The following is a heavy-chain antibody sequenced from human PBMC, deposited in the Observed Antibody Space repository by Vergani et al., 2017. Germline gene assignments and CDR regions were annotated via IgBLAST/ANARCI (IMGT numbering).Heavy chain of an antibody. Sequence: QVQLQQWGPGLVTPSGTLSLTCAVYGCSISSDTWWYLVRQAPGKGLQWIGEIHRSRSTNYTPSLSRRVTISLDKSKNPFSLKLTSVTAADTAVYCGASKPRLGGDGVDSWGQGTLVTVSS. J-gene: IGHJ4*02. CDR3: ASKPRLGGDGVDS. D-gene: IGHD3-16*01. CDR1: GCSISSDTW. V-gene: IGHV4-4*01. CDR2: IHRSRST.